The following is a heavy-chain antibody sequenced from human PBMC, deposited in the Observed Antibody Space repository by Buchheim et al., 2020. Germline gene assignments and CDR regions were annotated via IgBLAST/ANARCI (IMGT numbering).Heavy chain of an antibody. V-gene: IGHV4-31*03. CDR2: IYYSGST. Sequence: QVQLQESGPGLVKPSQTLSLTCTVSGGSISSGGYYWSWIRQHPGKGLERIGYIYYSGSTYYNPSLKSRVTISVDTSKNQFSLKLSSVTAADTAVYYCARMPGLWFGELRGSHNWFDPWGQGTL. CDR3: ARMPGLWFGELRGSHNWFDP. CDR1: GGSISSGGYY. J-gene: IGHJ5*02. D-gene: IGHD3-10*01.